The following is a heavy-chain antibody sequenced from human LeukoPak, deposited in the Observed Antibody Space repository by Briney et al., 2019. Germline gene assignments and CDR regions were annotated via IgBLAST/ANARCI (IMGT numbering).Heavy chain of an antibody. Sequence: GGSLRLSCAASGFIFSDDNMNWVRQAPGKGPEWDSYISSGSSTIYYADSVEGRFTISRDNAKNSLYLQMNSLTDEDTAVYYCAREPPGNYDSSGHYYAYFDCWGQGTLVTVSS. V-gene: IGHV3-48*02. CDR2: ISSGSSTI. CDR1: GFIFSDDN. CDR3: AREPPGNYDSSGHYYAYFDC. J-gene: IGHJ4*02. D-gene: IGHD3-22*01.